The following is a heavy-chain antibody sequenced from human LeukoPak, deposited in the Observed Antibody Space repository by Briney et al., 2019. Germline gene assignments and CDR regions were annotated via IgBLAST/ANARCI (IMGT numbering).Heavy chain of an antibody. Sequence: GGSLRLSCAASGFTFSSYSMNWVRQAPGKGLEWVSSTSSRSSYIYYADSGKGRFTISRDNAKNSLYLQMNSLRAEDTTVYYCARDQYPYQLLTGFDYWGQGTLATVSS. CDR3: ARDQYPYQLLTGFDY. J-gene: IGHJ4*02. CDR1: GFTFSSYS. V-gene: IGHV3-21*01. CDR2: TSSRSSYI. D-gene: IGHD2-2*01.